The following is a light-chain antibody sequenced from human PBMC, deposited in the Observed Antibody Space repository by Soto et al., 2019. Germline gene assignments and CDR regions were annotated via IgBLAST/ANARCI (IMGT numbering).Light chain of an antibody. CDR1: QSVRSN. J-gene: IGKJ1*01. CDR3: QQYNDWPWT. CDR2: GAS. V-gene: IGKV3-15*01. Sequence: EIVMTQSPGTLSVSPGERATLSCRASQSVRSNLAWFQQKPGQAPRLLVYGASYRAIGIPARFSGSGSGTEFSLTVSSLQSEDFAVYYCQQYNDWPWTFGQGTKVDI.